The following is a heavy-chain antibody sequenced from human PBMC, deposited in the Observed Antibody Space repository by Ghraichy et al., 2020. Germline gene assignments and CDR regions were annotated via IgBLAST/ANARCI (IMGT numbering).Heavy chain of an antibody. CDR2: IYYSGST. V-gene: IGHV4-31*03. CDR1: GGSISSGGYY. D-gene: IGHD4-23*01. CDR3: ARAAVYGGNLGGSFDY. Sequence: LSLTCTVSGGSISSGGYYWSWIRQHPGKGLEWIGYIYYSGSTYYNPSLKSRVTISVDTSKNQFSLKLSSVTAADTAVYYCARAAVYGGNLGGSFDYWGQGTLVTVSS. J-gene: IGHJ4*02.